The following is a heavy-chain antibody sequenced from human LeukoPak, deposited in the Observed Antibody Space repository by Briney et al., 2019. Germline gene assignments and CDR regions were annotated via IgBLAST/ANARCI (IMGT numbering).Heavy chain of an antibody. CDR1: GFTLSGHG. CDR2: ISYEGSNK. V-gene: IGHV3-30*18. Sequence: GGAPGLSFEPPGFTLSGHGMHWGRQAPGKGVGWGAVISYEGSNKYYADSVRGRFTISRDNSKNTLYLQMNSLRTEDTAVYYCAKDQAVAGTSDAFDIWGQGTMVTVSS. CDR3: AKDQAVAGTSDAFDI. J-gene: IGHJ3*02. D-gene: IGHD6-19*01.